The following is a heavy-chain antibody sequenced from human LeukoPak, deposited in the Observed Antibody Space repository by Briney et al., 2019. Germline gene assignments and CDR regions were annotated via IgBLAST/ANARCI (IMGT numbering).Heavy chain of an antibody. J-gene: IGHJ4*02. V-gene: IGHV3-21*01. CDR2: IDNSGTYI. D-gene: IGHD6-19*01. Sequence: GGSLRLSCTASGFTFTTYSMDWVRQAPGKGLEWVSSIDNSGTYIYYADSVKGRFTISRDNAKNSLYLQMNSLRAEDTAVYYCARGLAVARTRHFDYWGQGTLVTVSS. CDR1: GFTFTTYS. CDR3: ARGLAVARTRHFDY.